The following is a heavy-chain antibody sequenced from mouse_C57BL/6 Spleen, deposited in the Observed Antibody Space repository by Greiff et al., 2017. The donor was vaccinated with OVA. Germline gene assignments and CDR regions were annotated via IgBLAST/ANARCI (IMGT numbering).Heavy chain of an antibody. Sequence: EVKVVESGGGLVQPGGSLKLSCAASGFTFSDYYMYWVRQTPEKRLEWVAYISNGGGSTYYPDTVQGRFTISRDNAKNTLYLQMSRLKSEDTAMYYCARPIQYYYGSSPLGYWGQGTTLTVSS. D-gene: IGHD1-1*01. CDR3: ARPIQYYYGSSPLGY. CDR2: ISNGGGST. J-gene: IGHJ2*01. CDR1: GFTFSDYY. V-gene: IGHV5-12*01.